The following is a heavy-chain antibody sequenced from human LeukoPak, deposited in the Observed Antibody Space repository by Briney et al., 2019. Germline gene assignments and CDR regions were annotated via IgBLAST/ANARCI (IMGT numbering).Heavy chain of an antibody. CDR1: GYTFTSYG. V-gene: IGHV1-18*01. Sequence: ASVKVSCTASGYTFTSYGINWVRQALGQGLEWMGWISTYNGNTKYSQKLQGRVTMTTDTSTSTVYMELKSLRSDDTAVYYCTREGGYSSGWYDYWGQGTLVTVSS. CDR2: ISTYNGNT. D-gene: IGHD6-19*01. CDR3: TREGGYSSGWYDY. J-gene: IGHJ4*02.